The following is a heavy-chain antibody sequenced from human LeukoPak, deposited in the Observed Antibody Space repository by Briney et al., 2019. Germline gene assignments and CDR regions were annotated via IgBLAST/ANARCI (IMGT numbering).Heavy chain of an antibody. D-gene: IGHD1-26*01. CDR3: ARDVLVGATGFDY. CDR1: GGSISSYY. Sequence: PSETLSLTCTVSGGSISSYYWSWIRQPPGKGLEWIGYIYYSGRSTYYNPSLKSRVTISIDTSKNQFSLKLSSVTAADTAVYYCARDVLVGATGFDYWGQGTLVTVSS. V-gene: IGHV4-59*01. J-gene: IGHJ4*02. CDR2: IYYSGRST.